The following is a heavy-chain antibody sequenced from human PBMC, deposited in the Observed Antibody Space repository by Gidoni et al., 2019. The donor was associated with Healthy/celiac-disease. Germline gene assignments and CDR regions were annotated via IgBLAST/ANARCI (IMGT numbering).Heavy chain of an antibody. CDR2: IRSKAYGGTT. Sequence: EVQLVESGGGLVQPGRSLRLSCTASGFTFGAYAMSWFRQAPGKGLEWVGFIRSKAYGGTTEYAASVKGRFTISRDDSKSIAYLQMNSLKTEDTAVYYCTREIPTYYDFWTGYPQGEIFDYWGQGTLVTVSS. J-gene: IGHJ4*02. V-gene: IGHV3-49*03. CDR3: TREIPTYYDFWTGYPQGEIFDY. CDR1: GFTFGAYA. D-gene: IGHD3-3*01.